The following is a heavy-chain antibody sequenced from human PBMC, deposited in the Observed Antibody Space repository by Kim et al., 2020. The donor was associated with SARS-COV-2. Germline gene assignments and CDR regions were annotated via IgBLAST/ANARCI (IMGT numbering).Heavy chain of an antibody. CDR3: AKTFQPGPILTVAGTFDY. V-gene: IGHV3-23*01. Sequence: GGSLRLSCAASGFTFSSYAMSWVRQAPGKGLEWVSAISGSGGSTYYADSVKGRFTISRDNSKNTLYPQMNSLRAEDTAVYYCAKTFQPGPILTVAGTFDYWGQGTLVTVSS. CDR2: ISGSGGST. J-gene: IGHJ4*02. CDR1: GFTFSSYA. D-gene: IGHD6-19*01.